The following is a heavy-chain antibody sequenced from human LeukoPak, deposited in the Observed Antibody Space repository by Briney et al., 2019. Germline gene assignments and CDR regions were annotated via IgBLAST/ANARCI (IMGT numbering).Heavy chain of an antibody. Sequence: EASVTVSCTASGYTFTSYGISWVRPAAGEGLEWMGWISAYNGNTNYAQRLQGRVTMTTDKSRSTASMELGSLRSDDTAVYYCPRAEYDFEDKPLIHPGGQGTLLT. CDR2: ISAYNGNT. J-gene: IGHJ5*02. D-gene: IGHD3-3*01. CDR3: PRAEYDFEDKPLIHP. CDR1: GYTFTSYG. V-gene: IGHV1-18*01.